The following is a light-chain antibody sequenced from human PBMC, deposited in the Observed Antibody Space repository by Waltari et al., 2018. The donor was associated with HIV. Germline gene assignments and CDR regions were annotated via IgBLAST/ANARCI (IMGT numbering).Light chain of an antibody. CDR1: SSDVGAYDY. Sequence: QSALTQPRSVSGSPGQSVTISCTGTSSDVGAYDYVSWYQQHPGKAPKLIIYDVSQRPSGVPDRFSGSKSSDTASLTISGLQGEDEAEYYCCSYAGAYTVILGGGTKLTVL. CDR2: DVS. CDR3: CSYAGAYTVI. J-gene: IGLJ2*01. V-gene: IGLV2-11*01.